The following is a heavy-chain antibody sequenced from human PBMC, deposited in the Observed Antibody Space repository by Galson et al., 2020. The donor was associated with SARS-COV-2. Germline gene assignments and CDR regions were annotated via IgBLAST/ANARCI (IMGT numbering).Heavy chain of an antibody. CDR3: AREEDIAVAGNALGY. D-gene: IGHD6-19*01. J-gene: IGHJ4*02. V-gene: IGHV3-33*01. CDR2: IWYDGSNK. CDR1: GFTFSSYG. Sequence: QLGESLKISCAASGFTFSSYGMHWVRQAPGKGLEWVAVIWYDGSNKYYADSVKGRFTISRDNSKNTLYLQMNSLRAEDTAVYYCAREEDIAVAGNALGYWGQGTLVTVSS.